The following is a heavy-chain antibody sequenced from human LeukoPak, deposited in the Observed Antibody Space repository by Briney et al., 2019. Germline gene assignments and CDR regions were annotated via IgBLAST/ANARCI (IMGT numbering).Heavy chain of an antibody. Sequence: GGSLRLSCTASGFTFASYAMSWVRQAPGKGLEWVSTITGSGGTTLYADSVKGRFTISRDNSKNTLYLQMNTLRAEDTAIYYCAKGSVTALYYFDYWGQGTLVTVSS. CDR3: AKGSVTALYYFDY. V-gene: IGHV3-23*01. CDR2: ITGSGGTT. D-gene: IGHD2-21*02. J-gene: IGHJ4*02. CDR1: GFTFASYA.